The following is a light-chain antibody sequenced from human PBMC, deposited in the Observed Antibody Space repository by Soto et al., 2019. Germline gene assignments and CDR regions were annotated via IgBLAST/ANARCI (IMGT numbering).Light chain of an antibody. Sequence: DIQMTQSPSSLSASVGDRVTITCQASQDISNYLNWYQQKPGKAPKLLIYDASNLETGVPSRFSGSGSGTDFTFTISSLKPEDIATYYCQQYDNLHLTFAGGT. CDR2: DAS. CDR1: QDISNY. V-gene: IGKV1-33*01. CDR3: QQYDNLHLT. J-gene: IGKJ4*01.